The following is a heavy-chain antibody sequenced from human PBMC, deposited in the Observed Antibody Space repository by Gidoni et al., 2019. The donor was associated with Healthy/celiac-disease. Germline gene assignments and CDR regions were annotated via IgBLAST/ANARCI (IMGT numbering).Heavy chain of an antibody. D-gene: IGHD2-15*01. J-gene: IGHJ4*02. Sequence: QVQLQQWGAGLLKPSETLSLTCAVYGGSFSGYYWSWIRQPPGKGLEWIGEINHSGSTNYNPSLKSRVTISVDTSKNQFSLKLSSVTAADTAVYYCVRAGQLLLHHFDYWGQGTLVTVSS. CDR1: GGSFSGYY. CDR3: VRAGQLLLHHFDY. CDR2: INHSGST. V-gene: IGHV4-34*01.